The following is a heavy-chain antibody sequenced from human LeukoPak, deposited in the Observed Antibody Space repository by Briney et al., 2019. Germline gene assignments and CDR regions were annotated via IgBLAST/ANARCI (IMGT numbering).Heavy chain of an antibody. CDR3: ARVSAAVGLRQIEDFQH. Sequence: ASVKVSCKASGGTFSSYAISWVRQAPGQGLEWMGRINPNSGGTNYAQKFQGRVTMTRDTSISTAYMELSRLRSDDTAVYSCARVSAAVGLRQIEDFQHSGQGTLVTVSS. CDR1: GGTFSSYA. V-gene: IGHV1-2*06. J-gene: IGHJ1*01. CDR2: INPNSGGT. D-gene: IGHD6-13*01.